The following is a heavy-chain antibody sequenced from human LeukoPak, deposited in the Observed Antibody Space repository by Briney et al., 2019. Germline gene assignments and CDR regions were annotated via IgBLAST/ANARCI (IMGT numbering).Heavy chain of an antibody. CDR2: IYYSGST. CDR1: GGSISSSSYY. D-gene: IGHD3-22*01. CDR3: ARRNYDSSAYFYWYFDY. J-gene: IGHJ4*02. V-gene: IGHV4-39*07. Sequence: ASETLSLTCTVSGGSISSSSYYWGWIRQPPGKGLEWIGSIYYSGSTYYNPSLKSRVTISVDTSKNQFSLKLSSVTAADTAVYYCARRNYDSSAYFYWYFDYWGQGTLVTVSS.